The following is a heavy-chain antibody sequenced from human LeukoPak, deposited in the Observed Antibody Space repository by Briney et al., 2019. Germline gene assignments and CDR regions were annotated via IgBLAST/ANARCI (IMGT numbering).Heavy chain of an antibody. V-gene: IGHV4-34*01. Sequence: PSETLSLTCAVYGGSFSGYYWSWIRQPPGKGLEWIGEINHSGSTNYNPSLKSRVTISVDTSKNQFSLKLSSVTAADTAVYYCARRTTGTTQGAFDIWGQGTMVTVSS. CDR2: INHSGST. CDR3: ARRTTGTTQGAFDI. D-gene: IGHD1-1*01. CDR1: GGSFSGYY. J-gene: IGHJ3*02.